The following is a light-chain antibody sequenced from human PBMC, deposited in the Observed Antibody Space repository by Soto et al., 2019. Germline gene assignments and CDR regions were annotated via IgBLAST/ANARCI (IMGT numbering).Light chain of an antibody. Sequence: ETVLTQSPGTLSLSPGERATLSCGASQSVSSNFLAWYQQKPGQAPRLLIYGASSRATGIPDRFSGSGSGTDFTLTISGLEPEDFAVYYCQQYGSSPYTFGQGTKLEIK. J-gene: IGKJ2*01. CDR2: GAS. V-gene: IGKV3-20*01. CDR1: QSVSSNF. CDR3: QQYGSSPYT.